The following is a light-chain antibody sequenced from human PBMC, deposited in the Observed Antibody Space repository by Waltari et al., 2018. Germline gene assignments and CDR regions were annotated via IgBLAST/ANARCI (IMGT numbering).Light chain of an antibody. CDR3: QHYDSYQYA. CDR2: KAS. CDR1: ESVNRH. V-gene: IGKV1-5*03. J-gene: IGKJ2*01. Sequence: IQVTQSPSTLSASVGDRVNITCRTGESVNRHLAWYQQKPGRAPNLLIYKASTLETGAPSKFSGSGSGTEFSLTITNLQRDDFATYFCQHYDSYQYAFGPGTKLEIK.